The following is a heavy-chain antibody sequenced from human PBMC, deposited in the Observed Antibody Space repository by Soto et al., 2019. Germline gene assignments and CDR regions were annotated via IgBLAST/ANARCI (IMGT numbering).Heavy chain of an antibody. CDR2: IYYTGTS. V-gene: IGHV4-61*05. CDR1: CGSSRRSSDF. Sequence: SSQTLCLTCGVACGSSRRSSDFWGWIRQSPGKGLEWVGYIYYTGTSKYNPSLKSRVTISVDSSKNQFSLKLDSVTAADTAVYYCARLGGYYQAFDNWGQGTLVTVSS. J-gene: IGHJ4*02. CDR3: ARLGGYYQAFDN. D-gene: IGHD3-3*01.